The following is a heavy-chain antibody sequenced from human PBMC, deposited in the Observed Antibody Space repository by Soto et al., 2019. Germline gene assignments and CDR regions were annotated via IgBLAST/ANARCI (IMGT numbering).Heavy chain of an antibody. CDR1: GFTFSNAW. V-gene: IGHV3-15*01. D-gene: IGHD1-1*01. Sequence: GGSLRLSCAASGFTFSNAWMSWVRQAPGKGLEWVGRIKSKTDDGTTDYAAPVKGRFTISRDDSKNTLYLQMNSLKTEDTAVYYCTTATVPPSDFDYWGQGTLVTVSS. CDR3: TTATVPPSDFDY. J-gene: IGHJ4*02. CDR2: IKSKTDDGTT.